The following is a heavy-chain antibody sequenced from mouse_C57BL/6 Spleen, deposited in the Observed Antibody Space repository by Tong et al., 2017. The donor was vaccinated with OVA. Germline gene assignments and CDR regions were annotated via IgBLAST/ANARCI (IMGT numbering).Heavy chain of an antibody. D-gene: IGHD4-1*01. CDR2: INPNNGGT. CDR1: GYTFTDYN. V-gene: IGHV1-18*01. CDR3: ARDWDDAMDY. Sequence: EVQLQESGPELVKPGASVKIPCKASGYTFTDYNMDWVKQSHGKSLEWIGDINPNNGGTSYNQKFKGKATLTVDKSSSTAYMELRSLTSEDSAVYYCARDWDDAMDYWGQGTSVTVSS. J-gene: IGHJ4*01.